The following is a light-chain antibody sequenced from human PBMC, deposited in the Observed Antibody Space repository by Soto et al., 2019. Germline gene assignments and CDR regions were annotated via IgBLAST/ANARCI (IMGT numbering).Light chain of an antibody. V-gene: IGKV1-9*01. CDR2: AAS. Sequence: IQLTQSPSSLSASVGDRVTITCRASQGISSYLAWYQQKPGKAPKLLIYAASTLQSGVPSRFSGSGSGTDSTLTISSLQPDDFPTYYCQHYNSYSEAFGQGTKWIS. CDR1: QGISSY. CDR3: QHYNSYSEA. J-gene: IGKJ1*01.